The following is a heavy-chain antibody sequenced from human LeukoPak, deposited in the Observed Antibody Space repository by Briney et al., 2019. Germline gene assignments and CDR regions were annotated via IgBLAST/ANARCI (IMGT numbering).Heavy chain of an antibody. Sequence: SETLSLTCTVSGYFISSAYYWGWIRQPPGKGLEWIGSILHGGRTSYNPSLKSRVTISIDTSKNQFSLKLSSVTAADTAVYYCARDLSYYYGSGSDYNVGFDYWGQGVLVTVSS. V-gene: IGHV4-38-2*02. D-gene: IGHD3-10*01. CDR3: ARDLSYYYGSGSDYNVGFDY. CDR2: ILHGGRT. J-gene: IGHJ4*02. CDR1: GYFISSAYY.